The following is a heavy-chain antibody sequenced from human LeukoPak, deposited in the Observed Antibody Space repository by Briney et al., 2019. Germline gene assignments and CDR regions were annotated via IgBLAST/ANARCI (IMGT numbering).Heavy chain of an antibody. CDR2: IKQDGSEK. CDR1: GFTFSSYW. CDR3: VRAYSYGYPYYYYYYMDV. D-gene: IGHD5-18*01. V-gene: IGHV3-7*04. J-gene: IGHJ6*03. Sequence: PGGSLRLSCAASGFTFSSYWMSWVRQAPGKGLEWVANIKQDGSEKYYVDSVKGRFTISRDNAKNSLYLQMNSLRAEDTAVYYCVRAYSYGYPYYYYYYMDVWGKGTTVTVSS.